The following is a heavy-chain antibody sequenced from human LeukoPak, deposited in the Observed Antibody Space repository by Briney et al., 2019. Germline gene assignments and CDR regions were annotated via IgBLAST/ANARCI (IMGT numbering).Heavy chain of an antibody. CDR1: GFTFDDYG. J-gene: IGHJ3*02. CDR2: INSDGSST. CDR3: ARDLAYCGGDCYSGAFDI. D-gene: IGHD2-21*02. Sequence: GGSLRLSCAASGFTFDDYGMSWVRQAPGKGLVWVSRINSDGSSTSYADSVKGRFTISRGNAKNTLYLQMNSLRAEDTAVYYCARDLAYCGGDCYSGAFDIWGQGTMVTVSS. V-gene: IGHV3-74*01.